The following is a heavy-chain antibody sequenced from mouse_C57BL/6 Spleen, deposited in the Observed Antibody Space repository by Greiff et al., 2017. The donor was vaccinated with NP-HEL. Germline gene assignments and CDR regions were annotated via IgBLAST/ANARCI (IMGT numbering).Heavy chain of an antibody. CDR3: ARYGSNYWYFDV. Sequence: QVHVKQSGAELVRPGASVKLSCKASGYTFTDYYINWVKQRPGQGLEWIARIYPGSGNTYYNEKFKGKATLTAEKSSSTAYMQLSSLTSEDSAVYFCARYGSNYWYFDVWGTGTTVTVSS. CDR1: GYTFTDYY. D-gene: IGHD1-1*01. V-gene: IGHV1-76*01. J-gene: IGHJ1*03. CDR2: IYPGSGNT.